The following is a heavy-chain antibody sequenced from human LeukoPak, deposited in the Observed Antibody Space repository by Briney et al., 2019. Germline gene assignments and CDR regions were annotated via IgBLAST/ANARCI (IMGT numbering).Heavy chain of an antibody. V-gene: IGHV1-69*05. J-gene: IGHJ6*03. CDR3: VRGGSGYDDTYYYYYYMDV. D-gene: IGHD5-12*01. Sequence: GASVKVSCKASGGTFSRYAISWVRQAPGQGLEWRGGIIPIFGTANYPLKLHRRVTITTDESTSTAYLELSSLRSEDTAVYYCVRGGSGYDDTYYYYYYMDVWGKGTTVTVSS. CDR1: GGTFSRYA. CDR2: IIPIFGTA.